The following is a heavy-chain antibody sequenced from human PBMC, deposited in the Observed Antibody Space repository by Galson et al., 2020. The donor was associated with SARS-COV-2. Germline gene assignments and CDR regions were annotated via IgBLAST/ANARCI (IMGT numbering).Heavy chain of an antibody. D-gene: IGHD2-15*01. CDR3: AAPYCSGGSCYDAFDI. Sequence: SVKVSCKASGFPFTSPAVQWVRQARGQRLEWIGWTVVGSGNTNYAQKFQERVTITRDMSTSTAYMELSSLRSEDTAVYYCAAPYCSGGSCYDAFDIWGKGTTVTVSS. V-gene: IGHV1-58*01. CDR1: GFPFTSPA. J-gene: IGHJ3*02. CDR2: TVVGSGNT.